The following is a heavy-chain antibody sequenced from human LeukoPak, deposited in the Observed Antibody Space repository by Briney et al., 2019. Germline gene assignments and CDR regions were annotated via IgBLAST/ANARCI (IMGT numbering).Heavy chain of an antibody. CDR1: GYTFTGYY. CDR3: ASGGHYNWNEYNWFDP. V-gene: IGHV1-2*02. D-gene: IGHD1-20*01. CDR2: INPNSGGT. J-gene: IGHJ5*02. Sequence: ASVKVSCKASGYTFTGYYMHWVRQAPGQGLEWMGWINPNSGGTNYAQKFQGRVTMTRDTSISTAYMELSRLRSDDTAVYYCASGGHYNWNEYNWFDPWGQGTLVTVSS.